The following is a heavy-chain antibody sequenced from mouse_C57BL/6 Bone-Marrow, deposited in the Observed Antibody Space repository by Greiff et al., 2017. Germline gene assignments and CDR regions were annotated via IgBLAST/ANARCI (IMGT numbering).Heavy chain of an antibody. CDR3: TTSVYYDSSWFAY. J-gene: IGHJ3*01. V-gene: IGHV14-4*01. Sequence: VQLKESGAELVRPGASVKLSCTASGFNIKDDYMHWVKQRPEQGLEWIGWIDPENGDTEYASKFQGKATITAATSSNTAYLQLSSLTSEDTAVYYCTTSVYYDSSWFAYWGQGTLVTVSA. D-gene: IGHD2-4*01. CDR2: IDPENGDT. CDR1: GFNIKDDY.